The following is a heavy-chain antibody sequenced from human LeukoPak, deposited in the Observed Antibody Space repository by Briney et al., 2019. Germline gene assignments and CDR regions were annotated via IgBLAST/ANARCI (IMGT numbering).Heavy chain of an antibody. V-gene: IGHV4-59*12. CDR3: ARGPTYNDFWSGYMNAFDI. CDR1: GGSISSYY. J-gene: IGHJ3*02. D-gene: IGHD3-3*01. CDR2: IYYSGST. Sequence: SETLSLTCTVSGGSISSYYWSWIRQPPGKGLEWIGYIYYSGSTNYNPSLKSRVTISLDTSKSQFSLKLSSVTAADTAVYYCARGPTYNDFWSGYMNAFDIWGQGTMVTVSS.